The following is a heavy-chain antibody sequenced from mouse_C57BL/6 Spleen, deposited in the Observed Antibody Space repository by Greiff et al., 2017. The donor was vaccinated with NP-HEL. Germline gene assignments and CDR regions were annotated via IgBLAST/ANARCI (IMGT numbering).Heavy chain of an antibody. V-gene: IGHV5-9*01. CDR2: ISGGGGNT. J-gene: IGHJ2*01. D-gene: IGHD2-4*01. CDR3: ARQPYDYWDFDY. Sequence: EVMLVESGGGLVKPGGSLKLSCAASGFTFSSYTMSWVRQTPEKRLEWVATISGGGGNTYYPDSVKGRFTISRDNAKNTLYLQMSSLRSEDTALDYCARQPYDYWDFDYWGQGTTLTVSS. CDR1: GFTFSSYT.